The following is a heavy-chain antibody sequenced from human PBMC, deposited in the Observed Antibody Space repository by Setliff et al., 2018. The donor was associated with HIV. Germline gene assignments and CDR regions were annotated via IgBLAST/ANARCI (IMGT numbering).Heavy chain of an antibody. CDR1: GGSISSSRYY. V-gene: IGHV4-39*01. J-gene: IGHJ6*03. D-gene: IGHD2-15*01. CDR2: IYYSGST. CDR3: ARGRRGGTRGYFYYMDV. Sequence: PSETLSLTCTVSGGSISSSRYYWGWIRQPPGKGLDWIGYIYYSGSTYYNPSLKSRVTISLDTTTNQFALKLSPVTAADSGVFYCARGRRGGTRGYFYYMDVWGRGTTVTVSS.